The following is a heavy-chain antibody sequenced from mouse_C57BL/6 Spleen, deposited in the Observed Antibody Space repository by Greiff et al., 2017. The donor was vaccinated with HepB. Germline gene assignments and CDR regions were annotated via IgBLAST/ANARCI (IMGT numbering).Heavy chain of an antibody. CDR1: GYTFTDYY. CDR2: IYPGSGNT. D-gene: IGHD3-2*02. Sequence: VQLQQSGAELVRPGASVKLSCKASGYTFTDYYINWVKQRPGQGLEWIARIYPGSGNTYYNEKFKGEATLTAEKSSSTAYMQLSSLTSEDSAVYFCARFRGFLFDYWGQGTTLTVSS. V-gene: IGHV1-76*01. J-gene: IGHJ2*01. CDR3: ARFRGFLFDY.